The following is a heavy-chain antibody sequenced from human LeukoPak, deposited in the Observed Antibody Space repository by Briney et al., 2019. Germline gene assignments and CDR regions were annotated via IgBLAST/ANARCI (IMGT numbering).Heavy chain of an antibody. V-gene: IGHV1-46*01. D-gene: IGHD6-19*01. CDR3: ARSSGPTYYYYYYMDV. J-gene: IGHJ6*03. CDR1: GDTYTSYY. Sequence: ASVKVSCKASGDTYTSYYMHWVRQGPGEGLELKGILNPSGGSTSYAQKFQGRVTMTRDMSTSTVYMELSSLRSEDTAVYYCARSSGPTYYYYYYMDVWGKGTTVTVSS. CDR2: LNPSGGST.